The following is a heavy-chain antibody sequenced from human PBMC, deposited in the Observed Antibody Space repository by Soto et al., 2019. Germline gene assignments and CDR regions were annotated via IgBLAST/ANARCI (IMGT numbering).Heavy chain of an antibody. Sequence: GGSLRLSCAASGFTFSSYGMHWVRQAPGKGLEWVAVIWYDGSNKYYAEYVKGRFTISRDNSKNTLYLQMNSLRAEDTAVYYCARAARPRDYYYYMDVWGKGTTVTVSS. CDR1: GFTFSSYG. J-gene: IGHJ6*03. CDR3: ARAARPRDYYYYMDV. CDR2: IWYDGSNK. D-gene: IGHD6-6*01. V-gene: IGHV3-33*01.